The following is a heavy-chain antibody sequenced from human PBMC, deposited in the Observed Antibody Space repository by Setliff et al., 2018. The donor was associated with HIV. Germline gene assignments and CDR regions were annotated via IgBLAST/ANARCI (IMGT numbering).Heavy chain of an antibody. J-gene: IGHJ4*02. CDR1: GYTFTSYG. CDR3: ARDYYGSGSYFILDY. V-gene: IGHV1-18*01. Sequence: ASVKVSCKASGYTFTSYGMSWVRQAPGQGLEWMGWISAYNGNTHYARKLQGRVTMTTDTSTSTAYMELRSLRSDDTAVYYCARDYYGSGSYFILDYWGPGTLVTVSS. D-gene: IGHD3-10*01. CDR2: ISAYNGNT.